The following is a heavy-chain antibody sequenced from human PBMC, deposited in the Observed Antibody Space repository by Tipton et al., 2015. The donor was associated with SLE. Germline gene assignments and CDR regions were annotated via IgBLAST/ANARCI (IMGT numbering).Heavy chain of an antibody. CDR1: GYSFRSYW. D-gene: IGHD6-13*01. V-gene: IGHV5-51*01. CDR2: INPGDYDT. J-gene: IGHJ3*02. Sequence: QLVQSGAEVKKPGESLKISCKGSGYSFRSYWLGWVRQMPGKGPEWMGIINPGDYDTRYSPSLQGRVTFSADKSINTAYLQWSSLKASDTAMYYCVRQGQQQSFDIWGQGTMVTVSS. CDR3: VRQGQQQSFDI.